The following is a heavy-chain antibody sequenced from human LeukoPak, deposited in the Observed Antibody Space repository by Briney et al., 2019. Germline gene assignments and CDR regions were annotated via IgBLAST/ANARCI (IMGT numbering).Heavy chain of an antibody. CDR3: ARDSVTSWNDY. CDR1: GFSFDDYA. V-gene: IGHV3-20*04. Sequence: GGPLRLPCGASGFSFDDYAMSWVPQAPGKALEGGAGFNWNGVSTGYADSVKGRFTISRDNAKNFLYLQMNSLRAEDTALYYCARDSVTSWNDYWGQGTLVTVSS. D-gene: IGHD4-17*01. CDR2: FNWNGVST. J-gene: IGHJ4*02.